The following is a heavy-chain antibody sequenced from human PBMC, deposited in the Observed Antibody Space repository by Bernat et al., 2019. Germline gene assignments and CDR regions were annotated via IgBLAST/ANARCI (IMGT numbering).Heavy chain of an antibody. CDR1: GGSISSSSYY. CDR2: IYYSGST. J-gene: IGHJ6*02. Sequence: QLQLQESGPGLVKPSETLSLTCTVSGGSISSSSYYWGWIRQPPGKGLEWIGSIYYSGSTYYNPSLKSRVTISVDTSKNQFSLNLSSVTAADTAVYYCARGAPAAIPYYYYGMDVWGQGTTVTVSS. V-gene: IGHV4-39*07. CDR3: ARGAPAAIPYYYYGMDV. D-gene: IGHD2-2*02.